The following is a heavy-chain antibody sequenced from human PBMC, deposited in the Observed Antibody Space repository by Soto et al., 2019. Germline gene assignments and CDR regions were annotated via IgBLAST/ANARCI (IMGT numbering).Heavy chain of an antibody. V-gene: IGHV3-23*01. CDR2: ISKSGGDT. D-gene: IGHD2-2*01. CDR1: GFTFTKYA. J-gene: IGHJ4*02. Sequence: LRLSCAASGFTFTKYAMTWVRQAPGKGLEWVSSISKSGGDTYYADSVKGRFTISRDNSKNTLYLQMNGLRAEDTALYFCAKDTYSSSWYFWGQGTLVTVSS. CDR3: AKDTYSSSWYF.